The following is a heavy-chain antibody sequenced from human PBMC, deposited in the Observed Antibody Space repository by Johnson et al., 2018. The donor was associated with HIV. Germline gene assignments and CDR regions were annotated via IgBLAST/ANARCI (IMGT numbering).Heavy chain of an antibody. V-gene: IGHV3-30*03. Sequence: QVQLVESGGGVVQPGRSLRLSCAASGFTFSSYGMHWVRQAPGKGLEWVAVISYDGNNKYSADSVKGRFTISRDNSKNTLYLQMNSLRVEDTAVYYCARGKGAAAAEAFDIWGQGTMVTVSS. CDR2: ISYDGNNK. CDR3: ARGKGAAAAEAFDI. J-gene: IGHJ3*02. CDR1: GFTFSSYG. D-gene: IGHD6-13*01.